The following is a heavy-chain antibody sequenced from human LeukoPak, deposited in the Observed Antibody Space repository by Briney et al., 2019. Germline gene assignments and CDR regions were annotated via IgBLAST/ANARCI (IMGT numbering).Heavy chain of an antibody. D-gene: IGHD3-9*01. Sequence: GGSLRLSCAASGFTFNTHKMNWVRQAPGRGLEWVSSIHSGGSDIYYADSVKGRFTVSRDNAKNSLFLQMNSLRAEDTALYYCARGHYDILTGNYKWTPDYWGQGTLVTVSS. CDR1: GFTFNTHK. CDR3: ARGHYDILTGNYKWTPDY. V-gene: IGHV3-21*06. J-gene: IGHJ4*02. CDR2: IHSGGSDI.